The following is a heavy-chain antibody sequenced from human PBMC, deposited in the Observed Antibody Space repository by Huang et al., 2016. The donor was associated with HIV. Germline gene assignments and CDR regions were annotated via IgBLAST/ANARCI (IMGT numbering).Heavy chain of an antibody. Sequence: QVELQQWGAGLVKPSETLSLSCAVYGGSLSGYYWGWIRQAPGKGLEWIAEINQSGTNDYKPSLKSRVVISVNRSKNQLSLQLGSVTAADTAIYYCARGGGWNLLRDFHAFDIWGQGTMVTVSS. D-gene: IGHD3-3*01. J-gene: IGHJ3*02. V-gene: IGHV4-34*01. CDR3: ARGGGWNLLRDFHAFDI. CDR1: GGSLSGYY. CDR2: INQSGTN.